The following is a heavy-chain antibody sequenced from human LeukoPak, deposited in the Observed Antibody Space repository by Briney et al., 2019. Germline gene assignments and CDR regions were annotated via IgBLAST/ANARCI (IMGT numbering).Heavy chain of an antibody. Sequence: ASVKVSCKASGYTFTGYYMHWVRQAPGQGLEWMGWINPNSGGTNYAQKFQGWVTMTRDTSISTAYMELSRLRSDDTAVYYCAREGSGCDILTGYTAYGMDVWGQGTTVTVSS. CDR3: AREGSGCDILTGYTAYGMDV. J-gene: IGHJ6*02. CDR1: GYTFTGYY. CDR2: INPNSGGT. D-gene: IGHD3-9*01. V-gene: IGHV1-2*04.